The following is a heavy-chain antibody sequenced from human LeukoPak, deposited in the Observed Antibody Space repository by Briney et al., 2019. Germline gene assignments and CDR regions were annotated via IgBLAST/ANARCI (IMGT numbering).Heavy chain of an antibody. CDR2: IYTSGST. V-gene: IGHV4-61*02. CDR1: GGSISSGSYY. J-gene: IGHJ4*02. Sequence: SETLSLTCTVSGGSISSGSYYWSWIRQPAGKGLEWIGRIYTSGSTNYNPSLKSRVTISVDTSKNQFSLKLSSVTAADTAVYYCARQSGLLNYFDYWGQGTLVTVSS. D-gene: IGHD3-22*01. CDR3: ARQSGLLNYFDY.